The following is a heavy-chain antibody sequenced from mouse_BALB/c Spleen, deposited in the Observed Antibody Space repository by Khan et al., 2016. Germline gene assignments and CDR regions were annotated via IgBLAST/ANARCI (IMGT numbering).Heavy chain of an antibody. Sequence: EVQLQESGPGLVKPSQSLSLTCTVTGYSITSDYAWNWIRQFPGDKLEWMGYISYSGSTSYNPSLKSRISLTRDTSQNQFFLQLNSVTTEDTATDYCARGMITTFDYWGQGTTLTVSS. CDR2: ISYSGST. CDR1: GYSITSDYA. D-gene: IGHD2-4*01. J-gene: IGHJ2*01. CDR3: ARGMITTFDY. V-gene: IGHV3-2*02.